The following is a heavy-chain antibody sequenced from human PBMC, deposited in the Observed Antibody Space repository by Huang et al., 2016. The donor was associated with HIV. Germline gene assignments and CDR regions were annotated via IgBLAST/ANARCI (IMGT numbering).Heavy chain of an antibody. CDR1: GFKFSNYW. CDR3: ARAGGFEI. J-gene: IGHJ3*02. D-gene: IGHD2-15*01. Sequence: EEHLVESGGGLVQPGGSLRLSCEASGFKFSNYWMQWVRRAPGKGLVWVARIKIDVRTTDYADSVKGRFTISRDNAKNTLYLQMSSLTAEDTAIYYCARAGGFEIWGQGTVVTVSS. V-gene: IGHV3-74*01. CDR2: IKIDVRTT.